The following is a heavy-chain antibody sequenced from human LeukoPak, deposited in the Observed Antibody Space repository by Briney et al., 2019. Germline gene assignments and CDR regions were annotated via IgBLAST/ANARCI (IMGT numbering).Heavy chain of an antibody. J-gene: IGHJ4*02. CDR3: TTDPQLELPYYFDY. CDR2: IKSKTDGGTT. CDR1: GFTFSSYG. Sequence: GGSLRLSCAASGFTFSSYGMHWVRQAPGKGLEWVGRIKSKTDGGTTDYAAPVKGRFTISRDDSKNTLYLQMNSLKTEDTAVYYCTTDPQLELPYYFDYWGQGTLVTVSS. V-gene: IGHV3-15*01. D-gene: IGHD1-7*01.